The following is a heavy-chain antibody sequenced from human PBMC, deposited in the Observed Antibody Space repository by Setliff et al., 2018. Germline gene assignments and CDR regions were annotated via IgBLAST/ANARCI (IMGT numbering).Heavy chain of an antibody. CDR1: GASISDYY. Sequence: SETLSLTCTVSGASISDYYWTWIRQPAGKELEWIGRVSASGSTTYNPSLKSRVTMSGDTSRNQISLNLTPVTAADTAMYYCARERTIFGILVISGWFDPWGQGTVVTVSS. D-gene: IGHD3-3*01. CDR2: VSASGST. CDR3: ARERTIFGILVISGWFDP. J-gene: IGHJ5*02. V-gene: IGHV4-4*07.